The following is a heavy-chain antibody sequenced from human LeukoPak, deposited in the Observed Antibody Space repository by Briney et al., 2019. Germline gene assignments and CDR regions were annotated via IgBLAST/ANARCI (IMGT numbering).Heavy chain of an antibody. J-gene: IGHJ4*02. CDR1: GFTFSSYA. V-gene: IGHV3-64D*09. CDR3: VKEVAGPFDY. D-gene: IGHD6-19*01. CDR2: ISSNGGST. Sequence: GGSLRLSCGASGFTFSSYAMNWVRQAPGKGLEYVSAISSNGGSTYYADSVKGRFTISRDNSKNTLYLQMSSLRGEDTAVYYCVKEVAGPFDYWGQGTLVTVSS.